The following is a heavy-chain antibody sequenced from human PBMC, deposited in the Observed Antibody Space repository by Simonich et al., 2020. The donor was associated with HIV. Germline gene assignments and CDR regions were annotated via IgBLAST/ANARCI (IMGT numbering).Heavy chain of an antibody. CDR1: GGSISTYY. CDR2: IYYSGST. J-gene: IGHJ2*01. Sequence: QVQLQESGPGLVKPSETLSLTCTVSGGSISTYYWSWIRQPPGKGLEWIGYIYYSGSTNYNPPPKSRVTISVDTSKNQFSLKLSSVTAADTAVYYCARRGHYYDSFDLWGRGTLVTVSS. D-gene: IGHD3-22*01. V-gene: IGHV4-59*12. CDR3: ARRGHYYDSFDL.